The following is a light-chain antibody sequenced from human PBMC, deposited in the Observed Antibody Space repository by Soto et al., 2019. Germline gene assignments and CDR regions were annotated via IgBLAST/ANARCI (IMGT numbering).Light chain of an antibody. V-gene: IGKV1-9*01. CDR3: QQRQRTPFT. J-gene: IGKJ3*01. CDR2: GAS. CDR1: QDISRY. Sequence: QLTQSPSSLSASVGYRVTITCRASQDISRYLAWYQQRAGKAPKLLIYGASTLQCGVPSRFSGSGSGTEFTLTISSLQPEDFATYHCQQRQRTPFTFGPGTTVDV.